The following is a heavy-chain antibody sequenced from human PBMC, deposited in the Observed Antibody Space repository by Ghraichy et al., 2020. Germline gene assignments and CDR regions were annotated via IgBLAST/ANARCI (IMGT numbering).Heavy chain of an antibody. CDR3: AKDRSFCTSTSCPFAPLFDP. J-gene: IGHJ5*02. V-gene: IGHV3-23*01. CDR2: ITGGGGST. CDR1: GFSFSTYA. Sequence: GGSLRLSCAASGFSFSTYAMTWVRQAPGKGLEWVSSITGGGGSTYYADSVKGRFTISRDNSRNTLYLQMNSLRGEDTAVYYCAKDRSFCTSTSCPFAPLFDPRGQGTLFTLSS. D-gene: IGHD2-2*01.